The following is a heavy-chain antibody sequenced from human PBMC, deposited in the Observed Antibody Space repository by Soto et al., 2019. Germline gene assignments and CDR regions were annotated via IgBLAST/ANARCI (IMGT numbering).Heavy chain of an antibody. D-gene: IGHD2-15*01. CDR2: IYSGGST. Sequence: GGSLRLSCAASGFTVSSNYMSWVRQAPGKGLEWVSVIYSGGSTYYADSVKGRFTISRHNSKNTLYLQMNSLRAEDTAVYYCARKYCSGGSCIHYGMDVWGQGTTVTVSS. J-gene: IGHJ6*02. CDR3: ARKYCSGGSCIHYGMDV. CDR1: GFTVSSNY. V-gene: IGHV3-53*04.